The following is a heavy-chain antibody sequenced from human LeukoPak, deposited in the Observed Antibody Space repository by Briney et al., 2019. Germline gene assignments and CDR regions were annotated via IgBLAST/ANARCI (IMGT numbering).Heavy chain of an antibody. D-gene: IGHD6-19*01. J-gene: IGHJ4*02. Sequence: GSLRLSCAASGFTFSSYGMHWVRQAPGKGLEWVAVISYDGSNKYYADSVKGRFTISRDNSKNTLYLQMNSLRAEDTAVYYCAKDGSSGWYFGFDYWGQGTLVTVSS. V-gene: IGHV3-30*18. CDR2: ISYDGSNK. CDR3: AKDGSSGWYFGFDY. CDR1: GFTFSSYG.